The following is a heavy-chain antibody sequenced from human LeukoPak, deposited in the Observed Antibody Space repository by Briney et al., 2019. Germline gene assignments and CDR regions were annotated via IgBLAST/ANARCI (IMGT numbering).Heavy chain of an antibody. Sequence: SETLSLTCAVSGGSISSGSYYWSWIRQPPGKGLEWIGYIYYSGSTNYNPSLKSRVTISVDTSKNQFSLKLSSVTAADTAVYYCARHLVGAGSAFDIWGQGTMVTVSS. D-gene: IGHD1-26*01. CDR3: ARHLVGAGSAFDI. CDR1: GGSISSGSYY. CDR2: IYYSGST. J-gene: IGHJ3*02. V-gene: IGHV4-61*01.